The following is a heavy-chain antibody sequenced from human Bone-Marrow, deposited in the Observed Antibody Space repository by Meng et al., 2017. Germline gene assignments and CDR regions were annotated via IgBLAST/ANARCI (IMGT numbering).Heavy chain of an antibody. Sequence: GGSLRLSCAASGFTFSGYWMHWVRQAPGQGLVLVSRINSDGSSTTYADSVKGRLTISRDNAKNTLYLQMNSLRAEDTAVYYCARPRSSGWVNDALDIWGQGTMVTVSS. J-gene: IGHJ3*02. CDR1: GFTFSGYW. CDR2: INSDGSST. V-gene: IGHV3-74*01. D-gene: IGHD6-19*01. CDR3: ARPRSSGWVNDALDI.